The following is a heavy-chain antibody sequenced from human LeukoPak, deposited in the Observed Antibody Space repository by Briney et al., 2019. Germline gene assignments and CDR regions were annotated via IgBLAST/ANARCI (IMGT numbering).Heavy chain of an antibody. D-gene: IGHD6-13*01. J-gene: IGHJ1*01. Sequence: GGSLRLSCAASGFTFSSYAMSWVRQAPGKGLEWVSAISGSGGSTYYADSVKGRFTISRDNSKNTLYLQMNSLRAEDTAVYYCAKDRGPQHVVPEYFQHWGQGTLVTVSS. V-gene: IGHV3-23*01. CDR1: GFTFSSYA. CDR2: ISGSGGST. CDR3: AKDRGPQHVVPEYFQH.